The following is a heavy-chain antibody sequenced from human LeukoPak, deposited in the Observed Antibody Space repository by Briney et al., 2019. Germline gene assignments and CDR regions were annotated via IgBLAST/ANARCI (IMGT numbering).Heavy chain of an antibody. D-gene: IGHD6-19*01. CDR1: GDSISSYY. J-gene: IGHJ4*02. Sequence: SETLSLTCTVSGDSISSYYWSWIRQPPGKGLEWIGYIYTSGGTNYIPSLKGRVTISIDTSKNQFSLKLISVTAADTAVYFCATRTESSGWYTGYFDSWGQGALVTVSS. CDR2: IYTSGGT. V-gene: IGHV4-4*09. CDR3: ATRTESSGWYTGYFDS.